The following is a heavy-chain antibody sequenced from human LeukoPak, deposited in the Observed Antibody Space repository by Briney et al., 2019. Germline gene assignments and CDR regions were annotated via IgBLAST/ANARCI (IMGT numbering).Heavy chain of an antibody. CDR2: IYSGGST. D-gene: IGHD3-10*02. CDR3: ARVFGEPI. Sequence: ETLSLTCAVYGGSFSGYYWSWVRQAPGKGLEWVSVIYSGGSTYYADSVRGRFTISRDNSKNTLYLQMNSLRAEDTAVYYCARVFGEPIWGQGTMVTVSS. CDR1: GGSFSGYY. V-gene: IGHV3-66*01. J-gene: IGHJ3*02.